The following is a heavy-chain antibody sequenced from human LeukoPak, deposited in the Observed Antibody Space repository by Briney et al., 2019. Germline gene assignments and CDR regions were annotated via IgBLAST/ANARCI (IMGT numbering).Heavy chain of an antibody. CDR3: TRDKATGFDY. CDR2: IRSKAYGGTT. V-gene: IGHV3-49*04. Sequence: AGGSLRLSCTASGFTFGDYAMSWVRQAPGKGLEWVGFIRSKAYGGTTEYAASVKGRLTISRDDSKSIAYLQMNSLNTEDTAVYYCTRDKATGFDYWGQGTLVTVSS. J-gene: IGHJ4*02. CDR1: GFTFGDYA. D-gene: IGHD5-24*01.